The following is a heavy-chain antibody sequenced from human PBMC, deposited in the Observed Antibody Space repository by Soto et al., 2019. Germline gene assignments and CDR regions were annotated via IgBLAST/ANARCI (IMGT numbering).Heavy chain of an antibody. V-gene: IGHV1-18*01. CDR3: ARDWVGDLAY. CDR1: GYTFTSYG. CDR2: ISGYNGDT. J-gene: IGHJ4*02. Sequence: QVQLVQSRGEVKQPGASVKVSCKTSGYTFTSYGIGWARQAPGQGLEWMGWISGYNGDTTYVQKFQGRVTLTTDTSTNTAYMEVRSLRSDDTAVYYCARDWVGDLAYWGQGTLVTVSS. D-gene: IGHD4-17*01.